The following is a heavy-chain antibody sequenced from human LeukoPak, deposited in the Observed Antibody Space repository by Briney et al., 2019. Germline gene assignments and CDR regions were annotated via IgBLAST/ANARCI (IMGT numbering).Heavy chain of an antibody. CDR1: GFTFTNYW. J-gene: IGHJ4*02. CDR2: INNDGTNT. CDR3: ARDGSYDY. V-gene: IGHV3-74*01. Sequence: GGSLRLSCAASGFTFTNYWMHWVRQIPGKGLVWVSHINNDGTNTFYADSVKGRFTISRDNVRNTVYLQMNSLRAEDTALYYCARDGSYDYWGQGTLVIVSS.